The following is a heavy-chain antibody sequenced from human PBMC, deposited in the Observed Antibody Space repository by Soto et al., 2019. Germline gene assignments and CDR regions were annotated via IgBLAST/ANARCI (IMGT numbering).Heavy chain of an antibody. Sequence: GASVKFSCKTSGFTFTNSAVQWVRQARGQRLECIGWIVVGSANTNYAQRFQERVTITRXXXXAXXXMXLXXLRXDXTAVYYCAAGPYSSGWYDSYHCGQGALLTVSA. J-gene: IGHJ5*02. CDR3: AAGPYSSGWYDSYH. V-gene: IGHV1-58*01. CDR2: IVVGSANT. D-gene: IGHD6-13*01. CDR1: GFTFTNSA.